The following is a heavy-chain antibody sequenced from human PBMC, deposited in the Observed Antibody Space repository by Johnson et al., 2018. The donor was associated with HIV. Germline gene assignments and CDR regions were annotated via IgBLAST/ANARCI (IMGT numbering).Heavy chain of an antibody. CDR3: AKWTRESGSGLFDI. Sequence: QLVESGGGVVQPGGSLRLSCAASGFTFSSYGMHWVRQAPGKGLEWVAFIRYDGSNKYYADSVKGRFTISRDNSKNTLYLQMNSLRAEDTAVYYCAKWTRESGSGLFDIWGQGTMVTVSS. J-gene: IGHJ3*02. V-gene: IGHV3-30*02. CDR1: GFTFSSYG. D-gene: IGHD2-15*01. CDR2: IRYDGSNK.